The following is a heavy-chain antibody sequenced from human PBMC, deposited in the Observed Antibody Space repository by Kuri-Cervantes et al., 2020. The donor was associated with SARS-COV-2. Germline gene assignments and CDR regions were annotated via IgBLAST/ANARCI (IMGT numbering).Heavy chain of an antibody. D-gene: IGHD3-10*01. CDR3: ATYRWVRGVRRYFDY. CDR2: INPSGGST. V-gene: IGHV1-46*01. CDR1: GYTFTGYY. Sequence: ASVKVSCKASGYTFTGYYMHWVRQAPGQGLEWMGIINPSGGSTSYAQKFQGRVTMTEDTSTDTAYMELSSLRSEDTAVYYCATYRWVRGVRRYFDYWGQGTLVTVSS. J-gene: IGHJ4*02.